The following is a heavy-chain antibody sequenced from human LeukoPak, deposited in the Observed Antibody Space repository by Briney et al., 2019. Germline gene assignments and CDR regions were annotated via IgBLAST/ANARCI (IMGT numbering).Heavy chain of an antibody. D-gene: IGHD4-17*01. J-gene: IGHJ4*02. CDR2: IYPGDSDT. Sequence: GESLKIPCKGSGYSLTSYWIGWVRQMPGKGLEGMGIIYPGDSDTRYSPSFQGQVTISADKSITTAYLQWSRLKASDTAMYYCARFRRDYGDTFDYWGQGPLVTVSS. CDR3: ARFRRDYGDTFDY. CDR1: GYSLTSYW. V-gene: IGHV5-51*01.